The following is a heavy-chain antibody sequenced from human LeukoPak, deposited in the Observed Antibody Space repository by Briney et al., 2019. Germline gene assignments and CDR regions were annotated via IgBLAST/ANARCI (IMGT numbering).Heavy chain of an antibody. CDR2: IRYDGSHK. V-gene: IGHV3-30*02. Sequence: GGSLRLSCAASGFTFSDYGMHWVRQAPGRGLEWVAFIRYDGSHKYYTDSVKGRFTISRDDSKNTLYLQMNSLRAEDTAVYYCAKDPGIAARPGYFDYWGQGTLVTVSS. J-gene: IGHJ4*02. CDR1: GFTFSDYG. D-gene: IGHD6-6*01. CDR3: AKDPGIAARPGYFDY.